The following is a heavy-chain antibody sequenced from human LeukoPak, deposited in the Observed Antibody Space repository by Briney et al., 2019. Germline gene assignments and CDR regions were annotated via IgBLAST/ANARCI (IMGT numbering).Heavy chain of an antibody. Sequence: PSETLSLTCAVYGGSFSGYYWSWIRQPPGKGLEWIGEINHSGSTNYNPSLKSRVTISVDTSKNQFSLKLSSVTAADTAVYYCARVVRGVIYPDYWGQGTLVTVSS. V-gene: IGHV4-34*01. CDR2: INHSGST. CDR1: GGSFSGYY. D-gene: IGHD3-10*01. J-gene: IGHJ4*02. CDR3: ARVVRGVIYPDY.